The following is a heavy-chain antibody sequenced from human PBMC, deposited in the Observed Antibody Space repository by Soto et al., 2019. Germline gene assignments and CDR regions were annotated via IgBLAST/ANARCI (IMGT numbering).Heavy chain of an antibody. J-gene: IGHJ4*02. CDR1: GSTFSSYW. V-gene: IGHV3-7*01. CDR3: ARVGLRFLEWLPPSYFDY. D-gene: IGHD3-3*01. CDR2: IKQDGSEK. Sequence: GGSLRPSCAASGSTFSSYWMSWVRQAPGKGLEWVANIKQDGSEKYYVDSVKGRFTISRDNAKNSLYLQMNSLRAEDTAVYYCARVGLRFLEWLPPSYFDYWGQGTLVTVSS.